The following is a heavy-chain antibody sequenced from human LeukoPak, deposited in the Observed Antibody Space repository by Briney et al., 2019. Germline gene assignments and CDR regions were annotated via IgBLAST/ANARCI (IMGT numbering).Heavy chain of an antibody. Sequence: GGSLEISFKGSGYSFTSYWIGWVRPMPGKGLEWMGIIYPGDSDTRYSPSFQGQVTISADKSISTAYLQWSSLKASDTAMYYCAIYNYYDSSGYNWGQGTLVTVSS. D-gene: IGHD3-22*01. J-gene: IGHJ4*02. CDR3: AIYNYYDSSGYN. V-gene: IGHV5-51*01. CDR1: GYSFTSYW. CDR2: IYPGDSDT.